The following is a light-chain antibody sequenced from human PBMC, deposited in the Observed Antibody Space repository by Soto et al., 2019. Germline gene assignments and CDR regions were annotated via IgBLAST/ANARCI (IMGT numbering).Light chain of an antibody. CDR1: SSDVGRYNY. J-gene: IGLJ2*01. V-gene: IGLV2-11*01. CDR2: DVT. CDR3: CSFAGL. Sequence: QSALTQPRSVSGSPGQSVAISCAGTSSDVGRYNYVSWYQQYPGKALKLIIYDVTKRPSGVPDRFSGSKSGNTASLTISGLQAEDEADYYCCSFAGLFGGGTKLTVL.